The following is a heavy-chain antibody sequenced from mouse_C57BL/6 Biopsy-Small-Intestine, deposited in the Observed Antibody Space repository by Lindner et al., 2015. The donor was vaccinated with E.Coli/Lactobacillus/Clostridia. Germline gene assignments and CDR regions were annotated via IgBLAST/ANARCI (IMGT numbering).Heavy chain of an antibody. CDR1: GFTFSDYG. V-gene: IGHV5-17*01. Sequence: VQLQESGGGLVKPGGSLKLSCAASGFTFSDYGMHWVRQAPEKGLEWVAYISSGSSTIYYADTVKGRFTISRDNAKNTLFLQMTSLRSEDTAMYYCAYYSNYGWFAYWGPRDSGHCLC. J-gene: IGHJ3*01. CDR2: ISSGSSTI. CDR3: AYYSNYGWFAY. D-gene: IGHD2-5*01.